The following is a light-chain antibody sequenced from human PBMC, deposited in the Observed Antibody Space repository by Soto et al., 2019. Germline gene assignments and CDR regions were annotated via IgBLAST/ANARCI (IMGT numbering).Light chain of an antibody. J-gene: IGLJ7*01. Sequence: QSALTQPASVSGSPGQSITISCSGVSGDVGNYNLVSWYQQYLGKAPALLIYEDDKRPSGVSNRFSGSKSDSTASLTISGLQAEDEADYYCCLYLGGTSVFGGGTQLTVL. CDR3: CLYLGGTSV. CDR1: SGDVGNYNL. V-gene: IGLV2-23*01. CDR2: EDD.